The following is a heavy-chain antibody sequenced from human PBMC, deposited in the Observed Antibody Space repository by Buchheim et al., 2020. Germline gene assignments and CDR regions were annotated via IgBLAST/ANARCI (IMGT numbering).Heavy chain of an antibody. CDR1: GFTFSSYE. D-gene: IGHD3-22*01. CDR3: AREPEAYYYDSSGYDSFDY. J-gene: IGHJ4*02. V-gene: IGHV3-48*03. CDR2: ISSSGSTI. Sequence: EVQLVESGGGLVQPGGSLRLSCAASGFTFSSYEMNWVRQAPGKGLEWVSYISSSGSTIYYADSVKGRFTISRDNAKNSLDLQMNSLRAEDTAVYYCAREPEAYYYDSSGYDSFDYWGQGTL.